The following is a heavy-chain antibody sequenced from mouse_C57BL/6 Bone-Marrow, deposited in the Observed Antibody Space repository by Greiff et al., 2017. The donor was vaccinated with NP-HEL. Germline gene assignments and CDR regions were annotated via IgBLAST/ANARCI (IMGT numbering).Heavy chain of an antibody. CDR2: IYPRSGNT. Sequence: VQLQQSGAELARPGASVKLSCKASGYTFTSYGISWVKQRTGQGLEGIGEIYPRSGNTYYNEKFKGKATLPADQSSSTAYMELRSLTSAYSAVYFRASGGAYDRDHYFDYWGRGTTLTVSS. D-gene: IGHD2-12*01. CDR1: GYTFTSYG. CDR3: ASGGAYDRDHYFDY. V-gene: IGHV1-81*01. J-gene: IGHJ2*01.